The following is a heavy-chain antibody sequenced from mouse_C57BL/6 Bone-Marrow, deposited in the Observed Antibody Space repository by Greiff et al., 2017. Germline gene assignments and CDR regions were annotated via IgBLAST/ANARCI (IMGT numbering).Heavy chain of an antibody. CDR3: ARRITTVVAEDY. D-gene: IGHD1-1*01. CDR1: GYTFPSYS. V-gene: IGHV1-55*01. J-gene: IGHJ2*01. CDR2: IYTGSGST. Sequence: QVQLQQPGAELVKPGASVKMSCKASGYTFPSYSITWVKQRPGQGLVWIGDIYTGSGSTNYNEKLTSKATLTVDTSSSTAYMQLSSLTSEDSAVYYCARRITTVVAEDYWGQCTTLTVSS.